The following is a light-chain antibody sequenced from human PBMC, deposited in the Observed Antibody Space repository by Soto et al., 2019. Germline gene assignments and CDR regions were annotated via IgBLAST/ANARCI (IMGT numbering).Light chain of an antibody. CDR1: QSVSSSY. CDR2: GAS. Sequence: EIVLTQSPGTLSLSPGERATLSCRASQSVSSSYLAWYQQKPGQAPRLLIYGASARAAGIPARFSGSGSATEFTLTISSLQSEDFALYYCQHTLKWPPTFGQGTTGDIK. J-gene: IGKJ1*01. V-gene: IGKV3-15*01. CDR3: QHTLKWPPT.